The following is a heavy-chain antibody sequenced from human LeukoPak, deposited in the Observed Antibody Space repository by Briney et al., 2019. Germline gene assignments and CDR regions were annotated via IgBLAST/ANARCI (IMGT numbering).Heavy chain of an antibody. V-gene: IGHV4-34*01. CDR1: GGSFSGYY. CDR3: ARGHVLLWLGGAYYFDY. D-gene: IGHD3-10*01. J-gene: IGHJ4*02. Sequence: SETLSLTCAVYGGSFSGYYWSWIRQPPVKGLEWIGEINHSGSTNYDPSLKSRVTISVDTSKNQFSLKLSSVTAADTAVYYCARGHVLLWLGGAYYFDYWGQGILVTVSS. CDR2: INHSGST.